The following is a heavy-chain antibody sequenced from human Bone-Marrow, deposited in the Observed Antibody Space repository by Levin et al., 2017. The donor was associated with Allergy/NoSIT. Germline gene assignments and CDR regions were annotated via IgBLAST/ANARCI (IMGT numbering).Heavy chain of an antibody. V-gene: IGHV3-13*04. CDR2: IGTAADS. Sequence: GGSLRLSCAASGFTFSSYDMHWVRQATGRGLEWVSAIGTAADSYYSGSVKGRFTVSRDNAKNSFYLQMNSLRAVDTAVYYCARGALPRYCTSTSCSDSGYYFDYWGQGTLVTVSS. CDR3: ARGALPRYCTSTSCSDSGYYFDY. CDR1: GFTFSSYD. D-gene: IGHD2-2*01. J-gene: IGHJ4*02.